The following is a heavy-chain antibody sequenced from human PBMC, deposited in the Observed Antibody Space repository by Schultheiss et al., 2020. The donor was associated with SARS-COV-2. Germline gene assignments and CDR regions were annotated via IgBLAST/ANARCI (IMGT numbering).Heavy chain of an antibody. CDR2: IYYSGST. CDR3: ARDVSYWTNYDFWSGYPARGRFDP. CDR1: GGSVSSGSYY. D-gene: IGHD3-3*01. Sequence: SETLSLTCTVSGGSVSSGSYYWSWIRQPPGKGLEWIGYIYYSGSTNYNPSLKSRVTISVDTSKNQFSLKLSSVTAADTAVYYCARDVSYWTNYDFWSGYPARGRFDPWGQGTLVTVSS. V-gene: IGHV4-61*01. J-gene: IGHJ5*02.